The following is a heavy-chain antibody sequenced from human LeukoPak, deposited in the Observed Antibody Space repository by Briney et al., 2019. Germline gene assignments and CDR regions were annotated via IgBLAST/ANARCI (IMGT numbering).Heavy chain of an antibody. CDR3: ARSYCSGGSCSHDYGDF. CDR2: ISAYNGNT. CDR1: GYTFTSYG. D-gene: IGHD2-15*01. Sequence: GASVKVSCKASGYTFTSYGISWVRQAPGQGLEWMGWISAYNGNTNYAQKLQGRVTMTTDTSTSTAYMELRSLRSDDTAVYYCARSYCSGGSCSHDYGDFWGQGTLLTVSS. V-gene: IGHV1-18*01. J-gene: IGHJ4*02.